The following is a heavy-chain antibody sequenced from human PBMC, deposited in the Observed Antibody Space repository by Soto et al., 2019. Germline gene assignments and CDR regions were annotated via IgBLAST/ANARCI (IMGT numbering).Heavy chain of an antibody. J-gene: IGHJ4*01. CDR2: INNIGST. V-gene: IGHV4-34*03. Sequence: SETLSLTCAVYRGSFSGYYWCCIRQPPGKRLEWIGEINNIGSTNYNPSLKSRATIQAHTSKNQFSLKLTSETTADTGVNYCRAPPRYWSQGTMVTVSS. CDR1: RGSFSGYY. CDR3: RAPPRY. D-gene: IGHD1-26*01.